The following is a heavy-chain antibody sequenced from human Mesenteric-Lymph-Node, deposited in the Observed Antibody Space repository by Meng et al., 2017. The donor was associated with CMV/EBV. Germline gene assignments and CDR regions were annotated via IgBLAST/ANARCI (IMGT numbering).Heavy chain of an antibody. V-gene: IGHV4-34*01. J-gene: IGHJ4*02. CDR1: GGSFSGYY. CDR2: INHSGST. Sequence: QGTVQQWGAGLLKPSETLSLTGAVYGGSFSGYYWGWIRQPPGKGLEWIGEINHSGSTNYNPSLKSRVTISVDTSKNQFSLKLSSVTAADTAVYYCARHQRWLKSEGGFNYWGQGTLVTVSS. CDR3: ARHQRWLKSEGGFNY. D-gene: IGHD4-23*01.